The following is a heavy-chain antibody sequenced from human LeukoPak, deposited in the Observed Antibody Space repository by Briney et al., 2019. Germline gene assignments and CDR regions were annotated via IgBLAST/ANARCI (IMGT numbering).Heavy chain of an antibody. CDR2: INHSGST. Sequence: SETLSLTCAVYGGSFSGYYWSWIRQPPGKGLEWIGEINHSGSTNYNPSLKSRVTISVDTSKNQFSLKLSSVTAADAAVYYCAREAGARGYYYDSSGFDVWGQGTTVTVSS. J-gene: IGHJ6*02. CDR1: GGSFSGYY. D-gene: IGHD3-22*01. V-gene: IGHV4-34*01. CDR3: AREAGARGYYYDSSGFDV.